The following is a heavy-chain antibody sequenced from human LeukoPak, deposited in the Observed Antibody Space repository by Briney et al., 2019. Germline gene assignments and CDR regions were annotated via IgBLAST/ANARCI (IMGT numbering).Heavy chain of an antibody. D-gene: IGHD6-13*01. CDR1: GFTVSSNY. J-gene: IGHJ4*02. CDR2: VYTDGTT. Sequence: PGWSLRLSCAASGFTVSSNYMSWVRQAPGKGLEWISLVYTDGTTYYADSVKGRFTVSRDNSKNTLYLQMNSLRAEDTAVYYCATSPASSCLDDWGQGTLVTVSS. V-gene: IGHV3-53*01. CDR3: ATSPASSCLDD.